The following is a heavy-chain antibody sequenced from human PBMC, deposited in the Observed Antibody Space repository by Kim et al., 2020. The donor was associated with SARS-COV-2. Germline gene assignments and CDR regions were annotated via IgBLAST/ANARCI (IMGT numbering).Heavy chain of an antibody. D-gene: IGHD5-18*01. J-gene: IGHJ4*02. CDR3: ARRGTATPNYFDY. Sequence: YAQKFQGRVTMTRDTSTSTVYMERSSLRFEDTAVYYCARRGTATPNYFDYWGQGTLVTVSS. V-gene: IGHV1-46*01.